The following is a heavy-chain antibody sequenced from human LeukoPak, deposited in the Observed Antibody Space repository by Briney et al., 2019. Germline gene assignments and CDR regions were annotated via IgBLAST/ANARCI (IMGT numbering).Heavy chain of an antibody. J-gene: IGHJ2*01. CDR3: ARRYPGIAAAGPGTYWYFDL. D-gene: IGHD6-13*01. CDR2: IYYSGST. Sequence: TLSLTCTVSGGSISSGGYYWSWIRQHPGKGLEWIGYIYYSGSTYYNPSLKSRVTISVDTSKNQFSLKLSSVTAADTAVYYCARRYPGIAAAGPGTYWYFDLWGRGTLVTVSS. V-gene: IGHV4-31*03. CDR1: GGSISSGGYY.